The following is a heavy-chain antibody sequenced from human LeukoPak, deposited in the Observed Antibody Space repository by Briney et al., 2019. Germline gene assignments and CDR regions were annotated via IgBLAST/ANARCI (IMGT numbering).Heavy chain of an antibody. CDR1: GFTFNMYA. D-gene: IGHD3-22*01. J-gene: IGHJ4*02. V-gene: IGHV3-23*01. CDR3: AKRGKYYSGSSGYYYDY. Sequence: PGGSLRLSCAASGFTFNMYAMSWVRQAPGKGLEWVSGISGSGGGTTYADSVKGRSTISRDNSKNTLYLQMNSLRAEDTAEYYCAKRGKYYSGSSGYYYDYWGQGTLVTVSS. CDR2: ISGSGGGT.